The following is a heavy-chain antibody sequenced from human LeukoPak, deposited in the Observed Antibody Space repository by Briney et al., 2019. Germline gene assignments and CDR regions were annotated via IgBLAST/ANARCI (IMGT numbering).Heavy chain of an antibody. V-gene: IGHV1-2*04. CDR3: ARDRSTYDILTGYSYYYGMDV. D-gene: IGHD3-9*01. CDR1: GYTFTGYY. Sequence: ASVKVSCKASGYTFTGYYMHWVRQAPGQGLEWMGWINPNSGGTNYAQKFQGWVTMTRDTSISTAYMELSRLRSDDTAVYYCARDRSTYDILTGYSYYYGMDVWGQGTTVTVSS. J-gene: IGHJ6*02. CDR2: INPNSGGT.